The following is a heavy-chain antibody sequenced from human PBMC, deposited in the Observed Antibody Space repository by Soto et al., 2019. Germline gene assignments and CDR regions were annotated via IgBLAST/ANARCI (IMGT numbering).Heavy chain of an antibody. Sequence: QVRLVQSGAEVKKPGASVKVSCKASGYTFTSYGISWVRQAPGQGLEWMGWISAYNGNTNYAQKLQGRVTMTTDTTTSTAYMELRSLRSDDTAVYYCAREGYCGGDCLGVEDYWGQGTLVTVSS. V-gene: IGHV1-18*01. D-gene: IGHD2-21*02. CDR1: GYTFTSYG. CDR3: AREGYCGGDCLGVEDY. CDR2: ISAYNGNT. J-gene: IGHJ4*02.